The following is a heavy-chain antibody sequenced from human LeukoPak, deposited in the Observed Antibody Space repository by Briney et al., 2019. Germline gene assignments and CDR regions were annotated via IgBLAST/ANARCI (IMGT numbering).Heavy chain of an antibody. D-gene: IGHD2-2*01. CDR3: ARVGVPAALLYYYYYMDV. Sequence: GASVKVSCKASGYTFTSYDINWVRQATGQGLEWMGWMNPNSGNTGYAQKFQGRVTMTRNTSISTAYMELSSLRSEDTAVYYCARVGVPAALLYYYYYMDVWGKGTTVTISS. CDR1: GYTFTSYD. V-gene: IGHV1-8*01. CDR2: MNPNSGNT. J-gene: IGHJ6*03.